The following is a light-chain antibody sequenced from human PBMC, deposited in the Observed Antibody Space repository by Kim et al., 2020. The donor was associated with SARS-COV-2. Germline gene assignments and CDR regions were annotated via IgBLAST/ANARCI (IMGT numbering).Light chain of an antibody. V-gene: IGLV1-47*01. CDR2: RND. Sequence: GQTVTISGSGSSSNIGRNYVYWYQQLPGTAPKLLIFRNDQGPSGVPDRFSGSNSGTAASLAISGRRSEDEADYYCAAWDDSLSGVVFGGGTQLTVL. J-gene: IGLJ2*01. CDR1: SSNIGRNY. CDR3: AAWDDSLSGVV.